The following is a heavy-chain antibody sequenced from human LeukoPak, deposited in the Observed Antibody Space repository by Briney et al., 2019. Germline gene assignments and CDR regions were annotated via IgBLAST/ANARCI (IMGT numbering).Heavy chain of an antibody. Sequence: SETLSLTCAVSGGSFSGYYWDWIRQSPGKGLEWIGEINHGGSTNYYPSLKSRVTISVDTSKNHFSLKLSFVIAANTAVYYCARGLWASHYGMDVWGQGTTVTVSS. J-gene: IGHJ6*02. V-gene: IGHV4-34*01. CDR1: GGSFSGYY. CDR2: INHGGST. CDR3: ARGLWASHYGMDV. D-gene: IGHD3-10*01.